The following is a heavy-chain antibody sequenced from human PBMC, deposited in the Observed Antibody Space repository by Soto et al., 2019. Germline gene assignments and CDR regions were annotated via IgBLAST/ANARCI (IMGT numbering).Heavy chain of an antibody. CDR3: AAVGMNFGVADKRNGMDV. CDR1: GFTFTSSA. CDR2: IVVGSGNT. D-gene: IGHD3-3*01. J-gene: IGHJ6*02. V-gene: IGHV1-58*01. Sequence: SLNVSCKASGFTFTSSAVPWVRQARGQRLEWIGWIVVGSGNTHYAQKSQERVTITRDMSTSTAYMELSSLRSEDTAVYYGAAVGMNFGVADKRNGMDVWGQGTTVTVSS.